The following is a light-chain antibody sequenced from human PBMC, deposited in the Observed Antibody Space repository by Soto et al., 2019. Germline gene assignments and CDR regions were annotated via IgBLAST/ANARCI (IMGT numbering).Light chain of an antibody. J-gene: IGKJ1*01. Sequence: DIHMTQSRSSLSASVGYRVTITCRASQSISSWLAWYQQKPGKAPKRLIYAASSLQSGVPSRFSGSGSGTEFTLTISSLQPEDFATYYCLQHNSYPWTFGQGSKVDI. V-gene: IGKV1-17*01. CDR1: QSISSW. CDR2: AAS. CDR3: LQHNSYPWT.